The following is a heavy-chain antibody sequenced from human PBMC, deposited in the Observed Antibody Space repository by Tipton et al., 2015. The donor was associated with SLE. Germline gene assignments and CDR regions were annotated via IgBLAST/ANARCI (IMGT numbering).Heavy chain of an antibody. J-gene: IGHJ3*01. CDR3: ARGGVTTVPAV. V-gene: IGHV4-61*09. Sequence: TLSLTCTVSGGSISSGSYYWSWIRQPAGKGLEWIGHIYTSGSTNSNPSLKSRVTISVDTSKNQVSLKLSSVTAADTAVYYCARGGVTTVPAVWGQGTMVTGSS. D-gene: IGHD4-17*01. CDR2: IYTSGST. CDR1: GGSISSGSYY.